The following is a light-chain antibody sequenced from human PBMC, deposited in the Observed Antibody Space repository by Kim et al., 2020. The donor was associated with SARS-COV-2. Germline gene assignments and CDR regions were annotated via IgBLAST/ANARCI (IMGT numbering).Light chain of an antibody. V-gene: IGKV3-20*01. CDR1: QSVSSNY. CDR2: GAS. Sequence: LAPGERATVSCRASQSVSSNYLAWYQQKPGQAPRLLIYGASSRATGIPDRFSGSGSETDFILTISRLDPEDFAVYYCQHYGTSPLTFGGGTKVDIK. J-gene: IGKJ4*01. CDR3: QHYGTSPLT.